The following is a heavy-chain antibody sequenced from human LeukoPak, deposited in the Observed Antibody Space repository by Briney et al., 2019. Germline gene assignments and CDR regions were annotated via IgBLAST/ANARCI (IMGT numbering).Heavy chain of an antibody. J-gene: IGHJ5*02. V-gene: IGHV3-53*05. CDR1: GFTVNNNY. CDR3: AKDLSSKSGWPDNWFDP. Sequence: GGSLRLSCAASGFTVNNNYLSWVRQAPGKGLEWVSVIYSDGSTYYADSVKGRFTISRDNSKNTLYLQMNSLRAEDTAVYCCAKDLSSKSGWPDNWFDPWGQGTLVTVSS. D-gene: IGHD6-19*01. CDR2: IYSDGST.